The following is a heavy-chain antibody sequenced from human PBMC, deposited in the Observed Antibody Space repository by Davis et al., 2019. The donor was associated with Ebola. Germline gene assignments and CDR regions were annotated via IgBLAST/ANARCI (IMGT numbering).Heavy chain of an antibody. CDR3: ARSGFFQWGYGDHYHFDF. CDR1: GYTFTTHD. D-gene: IGHD4-17*01. CDR2: ISAYNGNT. V-gene: IGHV1-18*01. Sequence: ASVKVSCKTSGYTFTTHDINWVRQATGQGLEWMGWISAYNGNTNYAQKLQGRVTMTTDTSTNTAYMELRSQRSDDTAVYYCARSGFFQWGYGDHYHFDFWGQGTLVTVSS. J-gene: IGHJ4*02.